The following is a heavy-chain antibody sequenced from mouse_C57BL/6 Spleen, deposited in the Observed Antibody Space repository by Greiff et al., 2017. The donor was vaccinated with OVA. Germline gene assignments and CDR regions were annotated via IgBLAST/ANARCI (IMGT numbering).Heavy chain of an antibody. CDR1: GYKFTGYW. CDR2: ILPGSGRT. CDR3: ARRNYYGSSYGYFDV. Sequence: QVQLQQSGAELMKPGASVKLSCKATGYKFTGYWIEWVKQRPGHGLEWIGEILPGSGRTNYDEKFKGKATITADTSSNTAYMQLSSLTTEDADIYDCARRNYYGSSYGYFDVWGTGTTVTVSS. V-gene: IGHV1-9*01. D-gene: IGHD1-1*01. J-gene: IGHJ1*03.